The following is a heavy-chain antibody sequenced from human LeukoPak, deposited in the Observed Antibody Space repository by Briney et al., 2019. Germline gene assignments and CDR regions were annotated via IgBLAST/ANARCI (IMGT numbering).Heavy chain of an antibody. CDR1: GGSISNSNW. Sequence: SGTLSLTCAVSGGSISNSNWWSWVRQPPGKGLEGIGEIYHSGSTNYNPSLKSRVTISVDKSKNQFSLKLSSVTAADTAVYYCAREVAVAGTNYFDYWGQGTLVTVSS. CDR3: AREVAVAGTNYFDY. CDR2: IYHSGST. V-gene: IGHV4-4*02. D-gene: IGHD6-19*01. J-gene: IGHJ4*02.